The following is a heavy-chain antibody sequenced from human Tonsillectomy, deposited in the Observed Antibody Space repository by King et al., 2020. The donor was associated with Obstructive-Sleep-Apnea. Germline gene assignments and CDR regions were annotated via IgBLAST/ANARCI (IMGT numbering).Heavy chain of an antibody. CDR3: GRHTIYYYDSSGFYSYYFDY. J-gene: IGHJ4*02. Sequence: QLVQSGAEVKKPGSSVKVSCKASGGTFSSYAINWVRQAPGQGLEWMGGIIPILGITNSAQKFQGRVMITADKSTTTAYMELSSLRPEDTAVYYCGRHTIYYYDSSGFYSYYFDYWGQGTLVTVSS. D-gene: IGHD3-22*01. CDR2: IIPILGIT. CDR1: GGTFSSYA. V-gene: IGHV1-69*10.